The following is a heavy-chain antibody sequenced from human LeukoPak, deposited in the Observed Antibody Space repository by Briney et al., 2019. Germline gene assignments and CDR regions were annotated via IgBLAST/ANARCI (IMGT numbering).Heavy chain of an antibody. CDR3: DAFDI. Sequence: GGSLRLSCAASGFTFSTSWMSWFRQAPERGLEWVASIDKDGNEKNYVDSVKGRFTISRDNARNSQHLQMSSLRAEDTAVYYLDAFDIWGLGTMVTVSS. J-gene: IGHJ3*02. CDR2: IDKDGNEK. V-gene: IGHV3-7*01. CDR1: GFTFSTSW.